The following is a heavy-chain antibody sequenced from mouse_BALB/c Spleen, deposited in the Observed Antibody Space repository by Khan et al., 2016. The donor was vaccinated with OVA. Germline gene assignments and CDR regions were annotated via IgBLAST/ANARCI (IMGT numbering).Heavy chain of an antibody. D-gene: IGHD3-2*02. Sequence: QVQLKQSGAELVRPGASVKLSCKTSGYIFTSYWIHWVKQRSGQGLEWIARIYPGTDNTYYSEKLKDKATLTADKSSNTTYMLLSSLKSEDSAVYFCAREEALYYFDYWDQGTTLTVSS. V-gene: IGHV1-76*01. CDR1: GYIFTSYW. CDR2: IYPGTDNT. CDR3: AREEALYYFDY. J-gene: IGHJ2*01.